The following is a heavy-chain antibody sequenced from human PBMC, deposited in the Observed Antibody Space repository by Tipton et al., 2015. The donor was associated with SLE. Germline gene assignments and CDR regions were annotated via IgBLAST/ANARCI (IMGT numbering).Heavy chain of an antibody. CDR1: NGSMSSYY. CDR3: ARDSSGGYNWFDP. CDR2: IYYSGST. J-gene: IGHJ5*02. V-gene: IGHV4-59*01. D-gene: IGHD3-22*01. Sequence: TLSLTCSVSNGSMSSYYWSWIRQPPGKGLEWIGYIYYSGSTNYNPSLKSRVTISVDTSKNQFSLKLSSVTAADTAVYYCARDSSGGYNWFDPWGQGTLVTVSS.